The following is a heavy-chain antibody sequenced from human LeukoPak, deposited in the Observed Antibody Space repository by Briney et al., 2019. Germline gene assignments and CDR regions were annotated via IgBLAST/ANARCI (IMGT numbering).Heavy chain of an antibody. Sequence: PGGSLRLSCAASGFTFSSYGMDWVRQAPGKGLEWVAFIRYDGNNKDYADSVKGRFTISRDNSKNTLYLQMNSLRVEDKAVYYCAKGYGDLVAFDIWGQGTMVTVSS. CDR1: GFTFSSYG. CDR2: IRYDGNNK. CDR3: AKGYGDLVAFDI. J-gene: IGHJ3*02. D-gene: IGHD4-17*01. V-gene: IGHV3-30*02.